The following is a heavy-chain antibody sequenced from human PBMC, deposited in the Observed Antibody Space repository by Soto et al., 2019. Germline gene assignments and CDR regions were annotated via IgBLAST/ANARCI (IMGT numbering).Heavy chain of an antibody. CDR1: GGSVTSGNYY. J-gene: IGHJ4*02. V-gene: IGHV4-61*01. Sequence: SETLSLTCTVSGGSVTSGNYYWNWIRQPPGKGLEWIGYIYYTGRTNYNPSLGSRVTISVDTSKNQFSLKLSSVTAADTAVYYCARGRIEGGRNFGYWGQGTLVTVSS. CDR2: IYYTGRT. CDR3: ARGRIEGGRNFGY. D-gene: IGHD1-26*01.